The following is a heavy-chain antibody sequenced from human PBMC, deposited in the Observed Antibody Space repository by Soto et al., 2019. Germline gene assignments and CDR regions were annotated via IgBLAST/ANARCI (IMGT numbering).Heavy chain of an antibody. CDR2: IKQDGSGK. CDR3: ARGGTSWSDWFDP. Sequence: EVQLVESGGGLVQPGGSLRLSCAASGFAFSTYWMTWVRQAPGKGLEWVGNIKQDGSGKYYLDSVRGRFTISRDNAKTSLYLQMNSLRAEDTAVYYCARGGTSWSDWFDPWGQGNLVTVSS. CDR1: GFAFSTYW. D-gene: IGHD2-2*01. V-gene: IGHV3-7*01. J-gene: IGHJ5*02.